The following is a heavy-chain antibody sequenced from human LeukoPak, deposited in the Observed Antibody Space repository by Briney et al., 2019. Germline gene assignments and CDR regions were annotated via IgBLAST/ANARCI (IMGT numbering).Heavy chain of an antibody. D-gene: IGHD5-12*01. V-gene: IGHV3-53*01. CDR1: GFTVSSNY. CDR3: AKDSIVATWLFDY. J-gene: IGHJ4*02. CDR2: IYSGGST. Sequence: GGSLRLSCAASGFTVSSNYMSWVRQAPGKGLEWVSVIYSGGSTYYADSVKGRFTISRDNSKNTLYLQMNSLRAEDTAVYYCAKDSIVATWLFDYWGQGTLVTVSS.